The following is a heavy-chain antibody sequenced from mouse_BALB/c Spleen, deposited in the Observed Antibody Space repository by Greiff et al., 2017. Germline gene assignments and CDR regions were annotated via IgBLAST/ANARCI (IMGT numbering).Heavy chain of an antibody. CDR1: GFNIKDTY. J-gene: IGHJ1*01. CDR3: ARSGLRSRDLDV. Sequence: VQLQQSGAELVKPGASVKLSCTASGFNIKDTYMHWVKQRPEQGLEWIGRIDPANGNTKYDPKFQGKATITADTSSNTAYLQLSSLTSEDTAVYYGARSGLRSRDLDVWGAGTTVTVSS. CDR2: IDPANGNT. V-gene: IGHV14-3*02. D-gene: IGHD1-1*01.